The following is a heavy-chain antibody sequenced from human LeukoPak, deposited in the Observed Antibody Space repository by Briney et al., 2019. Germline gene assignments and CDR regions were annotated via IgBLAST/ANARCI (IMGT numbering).Heavy chain of an antibody. CDR1: GYTFTGYY. Sequence: ASVKVSCKASGYTFTGYYMHWVRQAPGQGLEWMGWINPNGGGTNYAQKFQGCVTMTRDTSISTAYMELGRLRSDDTAVYYCARDLMTCSGGSCYYIPVVSGMDVWGQGATVTVSS. J-gene: IGHJ6*02. V-gene: IGHV1-2*04. CDR3: ARDLMTCSGGSCYYIPVVSGMDV. CDR2: INPNGGGT. D-gene: IGHD2-15*01.